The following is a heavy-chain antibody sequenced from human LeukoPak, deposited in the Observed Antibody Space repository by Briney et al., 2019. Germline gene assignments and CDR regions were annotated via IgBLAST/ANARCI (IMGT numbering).Heavy chain of an antibody. Sequence: GGSPRLSCAASGFTFSDYYMSWIRQAPGKGLEWVSYISSSGSTIYYADSVKGRFTISRDNAKNSLYLQMNSLRAEDTAVYYCARDEGAPYSSGWYNYYYYMDVWGKGTTVTVSS. CDR3: ARDEGAPYSSGWYNYYYYMDV. CDR1: GFTFSDYY. J-gene: IGHJ6*03. D-gene: IGHD6-19*01. CDR2: ISSSGSTI. V-gene: IGHV3-11*04.